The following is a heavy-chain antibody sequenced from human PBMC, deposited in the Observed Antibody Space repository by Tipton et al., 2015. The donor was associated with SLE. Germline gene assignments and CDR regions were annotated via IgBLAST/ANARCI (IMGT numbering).Heavy chain of an antibody. J-gene: IGHJ5*02. CDR2: IYYSGST. D-gene: IGHD1-26*01. V-gene: IGHV4-59*01. CDR1: GGSISSYY. Sequence: TLSLTCTVSGGSISSYYWSWIRQPPGKGLEWIGYIYYSGSTNYNPSLKSRVTISVDTSKNQFSLKLSSVTAADTAVYYCAREDVGAMFDPWGQGTLVTVSS. CDR3: AREDVGAMFDP.